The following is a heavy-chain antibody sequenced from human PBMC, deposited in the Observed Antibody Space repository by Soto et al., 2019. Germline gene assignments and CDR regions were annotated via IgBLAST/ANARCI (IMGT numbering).Heavy chain of an antibody. CDR3: ARDASSGGGRVYYGMDV. CDR2: ISYDGGNK. CDR1: GFTLSSYA. J-gene: IGHJ6*02. Sequence: GRFLRLSCAASGFTLSSYATHWVRQPPGKGLEWLAAISYDGGNKYYADSVKCRFTISRDNSKNTLYLQMNSLRAEDTAVYYCARDASSGGGRVYYGMDVWGQGTTVTVSS. D-gene: IGHD6-19*01. V-gene: IGHV3-30-3*01.